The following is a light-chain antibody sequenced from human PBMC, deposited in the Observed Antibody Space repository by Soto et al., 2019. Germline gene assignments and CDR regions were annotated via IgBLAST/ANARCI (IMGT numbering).Light chain of an antibody. Sequence: DIQMTQSPSSLSASVGDRVTITCRASQSISSYLNWYQQKPGKAPKLVIYATSTLQSGVPSMFSGSGSGTDFTLTISSLQPEDFAAYYCQQRYSTPFTFGPGTKVDIK. J-gene: IGKJ3*01. CDR1: QSISSY. CDR3: QQRYSTPFT. CDR2: ATS. V-gene: IGKV1-39*01.